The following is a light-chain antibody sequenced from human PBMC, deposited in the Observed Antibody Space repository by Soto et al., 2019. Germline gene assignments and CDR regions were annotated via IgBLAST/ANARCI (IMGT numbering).Light chain of an antibody. J-gene: IGLJ2*01. Sequence: QAVVTQEPSLTVSPGGTVTLTCGSSTGAVTSGHYPYWFQQKPGQAPRTLIYDTSNKHSWTPARFSGSLLGGKDALTLSGAQHEDEAEYYCLLSYSGARPVVFGGGTKVTVL. CDR3: LLSYSGARPVV. V-gene: IGLV7-46*01. CDR2: DTS. CDR1: TGAVTSGHY.